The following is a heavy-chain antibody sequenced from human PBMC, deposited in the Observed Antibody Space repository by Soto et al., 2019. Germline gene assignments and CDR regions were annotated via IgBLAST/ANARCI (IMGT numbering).Heavy chain of an antibody. CDR2: IYWDDDK. CDR3: AHSRCGGDCLQSYSSHYYYGMDV. Sequence: QITLKESGPPLVRPTQTLTLTCTFSGFSLSTSGVGVGWIRQPPGKALEWLALIYWDDDKRYSPSLKSRLTITKDTSKNQVDLTMNNLDPVDTATYYCAHSRCGGDCLQSYSSHYYYGMDVWGQGTTVTVSS. J-gene: IGHJ6*02. V-gene: IGHV2-5*02. CDR1: GFSLSTSGVG. D-gene: IGHD2-21*02.